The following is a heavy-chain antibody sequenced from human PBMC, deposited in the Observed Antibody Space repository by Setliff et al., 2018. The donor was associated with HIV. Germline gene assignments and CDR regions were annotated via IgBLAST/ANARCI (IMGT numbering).Heavy chain of an antibody. Sequence: ASVKVSCKASGYTFTSYAMHWVRQAPGQRLEWMGWINADNGNTKYSQEFQGRVTITRDTSASTAYMELSSLRSEDMAVYYCAREKGWYSSGWYRYFDYWGQGTLVTVSS. CDR2: INADNGNT. D-gene: IGHD6-19*01. J-gene: IGHJ4*02. CDR1: GYTFTSYA. CDR3: AREKGWYSSGWYRYFDY. V-gene: IGHV1-3*03.